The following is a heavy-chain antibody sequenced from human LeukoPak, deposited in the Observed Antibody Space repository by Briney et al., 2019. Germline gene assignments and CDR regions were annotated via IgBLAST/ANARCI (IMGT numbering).Heavy chain of an antibody. V-gene: IGHV4-4*07. Sequence: SETLSLTCTVSGGSISSYYWSWIRQPAGKGLEWIGRICTSGSTNYNPSLKSRVTMSVDTSKNQFSLKLSSVTAADTAVYYCARDPAAAGIFDAFDIWGQGTMVTVSS. CDR1: GGSISSYY. CDR3: ARDPAAAGIFDAFDI. D-gene: IGHD6-13*01. CDR2: ICTSGST. J-gene: IGHJ3*02.